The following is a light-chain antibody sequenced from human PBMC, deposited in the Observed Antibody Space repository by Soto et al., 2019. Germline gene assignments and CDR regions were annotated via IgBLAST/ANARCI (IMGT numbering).Light chain of an antibody. J-gene: IGKJ1*01. V-gene: IGKV1-13*02. CDR3: QQYSSYWT. CDR1: QGISSY. CDR2: DAT. Sequence: AIQLTQSPSSLSASVGDRVTITCRASQGISSYLAWYQQKPGKAPKLLIHDATSLESGVPSRFSGSGSGTEFTLTISSLQPDDFATYYCQQYSSYWTFAQGTKVDIK.